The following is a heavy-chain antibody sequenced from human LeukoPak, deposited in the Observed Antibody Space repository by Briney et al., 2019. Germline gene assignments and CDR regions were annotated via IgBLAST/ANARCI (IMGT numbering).Heavy chain of an antibody. J-gene: IGHJ4*02. CDR3: ARDYDSSGYYYLDY. Sequence: GGSLRLSCAASGFTFSSYAMSWIRQAPGKGLEWVSYISSSGSTIYYADSVKGRFTISRDNAKNSLYLQMNSLRAEDTAVYYCARDYDSSGYYYLDYWGQGTLVTVSS. CDR2: ISSSGSTI. CDR1: GFTFSSYA. V-gene: IGHV3-11*04. D-gene: IGHD3-22*01.